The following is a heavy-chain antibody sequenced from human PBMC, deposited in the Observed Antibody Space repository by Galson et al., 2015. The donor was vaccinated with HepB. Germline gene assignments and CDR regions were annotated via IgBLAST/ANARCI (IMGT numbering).Heavy chain of an antibody. J-gene: IGHJ4*02. CDR1: GLTFSDYY. V-gene: IGHV3-11*05. D-gene: IGHD4-17*01. CDR3: ARVADADYGDHTHFDS. CDR2: ISSNTLYT. Sequence: SLRLSCAVSGLTFSDYYMSWIRQAPGKGPEWISYISSNTLYTNYAGSVKGRFTVSRDNAKNSVYLQMNGLRAEDTAVYYCARVADADYGDHTHFDSWGQGTLVTVSS.